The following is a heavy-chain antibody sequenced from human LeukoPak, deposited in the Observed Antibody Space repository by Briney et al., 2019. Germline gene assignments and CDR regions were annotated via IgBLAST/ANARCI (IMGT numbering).Heavy chain of an antibody. Sequence: GGSLRLSCAASGFTFSSSWMSWVRQAPGKGLEWVAHIKQDGSDKYYVDSVKGRFTISRDNAKNSLYLQLNSLRVEDTDMYYCARHSSGSYYTYWGQGTLVTVSS. D-gene: IGHD3-10*01. J-gene: IGHJ4*02. CDR1: GFTFSSSW. V-gene: IGHV3-7*01. CDR2: IKQDGSDK. CDR3: ARHSSGSYYTY.